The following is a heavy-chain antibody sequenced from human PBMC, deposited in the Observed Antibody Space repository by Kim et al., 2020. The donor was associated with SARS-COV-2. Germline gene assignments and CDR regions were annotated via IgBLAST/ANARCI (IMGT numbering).Heavy chain of an antibody. CDR3: AKDENLVVAALIDS. Sequence: GGSLRLSCAASGFTFSSYAMSWVRQAPGKGLEWVSAISGSGGSTYYADSVKGRFIISRDNSKNTLYLQMNSLRAEDTAVYYCAKDENLVVAALIDSWGQGNLVTASS. J-gene: IGHJ4*02. V-gene: IGHV3-23*01. CDR2: ISGSGGST. D-gene: IGHD2-15*01. CDR1: GFTFSSYA.